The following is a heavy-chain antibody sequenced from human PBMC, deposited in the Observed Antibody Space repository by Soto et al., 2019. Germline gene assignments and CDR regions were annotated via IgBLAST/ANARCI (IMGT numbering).Heavy chain of an antibody. V-gene: IGHV3-33*01. CDR3: ARRGVTMVRGVYYYYMDV. J-gene: IGHJ6*03. CDR1: GFTFSSYG. CDR2: IWYDGSNK. Sequence: GGSLRLSCAASGFTFSSYGMHWVRQAPGKGLEWVAVIWYDGSNKYYADSVKGRFTISRDNSKNTLYLQMNSLRAEDTAVYYCARRGVTMVRGVYYYYMDVWGKGTTVTVSS. D-gene: IGHD3-10*01.